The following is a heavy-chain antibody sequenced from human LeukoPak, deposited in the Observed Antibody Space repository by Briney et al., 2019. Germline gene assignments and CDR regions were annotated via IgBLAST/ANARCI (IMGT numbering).Heavy chain of an antibody. Sequence: SETLSLTCTVSGGSISTSNYYWGWIRQPPGKGLEWIGNIFYSGSTYYSPSLKSRVTISLDTSRNQFSLKLSSVTAADTAVYYCASRSSLVIGYSYYFDYWGQGTLVTVSS. CDR2: IFYSGST. CDR1: GGSISTSNYY. J-gene: IGHJ4*02. V-gene: IGHV4-39*07. CDR3: ASRSSLVIGYSYYFDY. D-gene: IGHD3-22*01.